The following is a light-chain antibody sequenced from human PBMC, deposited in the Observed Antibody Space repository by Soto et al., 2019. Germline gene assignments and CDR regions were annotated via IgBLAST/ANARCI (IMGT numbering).Light chain of an antibody. J-gene: IGLJ1*01. V-gene: IGLV2-18*02. Sequence: QSVLTQPPSVSGSPGQSVTISCTGTSSDFGSYNRVSWYQQSPGTAPKLMIYEVSNRPSGVPDRFSGSKSGNTASLTISGLQAEDEADYYCSSYTSSSTYVFGTGNKVTVL. CDR3: SSYTSSSTYV. CDR1: SSDFGSYNR. CDR2: EVS.